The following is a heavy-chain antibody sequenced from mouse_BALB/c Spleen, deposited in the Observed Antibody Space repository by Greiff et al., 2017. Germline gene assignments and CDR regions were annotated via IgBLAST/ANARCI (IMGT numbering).Heavy chain of an antibody. Sequence: EVQGVESGGGLVKPGGSLKLSCAASGFTFSSYAMSWVRQTPEKRLEWVASISSGGSTYYPASVKGRFTISRDNARNILYLQMSSLRSEDTAMYYCASLGTPYAMDYWGQGTSVTVSS. J-gene: IGHJ4*01. D-gene: IGHD1-1*02. CDR1: GFTFSSYA. V-gene: IGHV5-6-5*01. CDR3: ASLGTPYAMDY. CDR2: ISSGGST.